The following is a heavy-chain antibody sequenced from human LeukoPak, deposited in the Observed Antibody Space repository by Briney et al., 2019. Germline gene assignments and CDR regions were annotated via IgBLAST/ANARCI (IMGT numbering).Heavy chain of an antibody. CDR3: ARQWGYSYGYFDY. V-gene: IGHV4-39*01. CDR2: IYYGGST. J-gene: IGHJ4*02. Sequence: WVRQAPGKGLEWIGSIYYGGSTYYNPSLKSRVTISVDTSKNQFSLRLSSVTAADTAVYYCARQWGYSYGYFDYWGQGTLVTVSS. D-gene: IGHD5-18*01.